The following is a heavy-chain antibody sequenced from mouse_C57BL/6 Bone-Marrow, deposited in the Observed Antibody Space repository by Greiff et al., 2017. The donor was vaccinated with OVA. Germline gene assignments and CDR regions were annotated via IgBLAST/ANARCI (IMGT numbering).Heavy chain of an antibody. J-gene: IGHJ2*01. D-gene: IGHD1-1*01. Sequence: QVQLQQSGAELARPGASVKLSCKASGYTFTSYGISWVKQRTGQGLEWIGEIYPRSGNTYYNEKFKGKATLTADKSSSTAYMELRSLTSEDSAVYFCARVGLGGSSPYYFDYWGQGTTLTVSS. CDR1: GYTFTSYG. CDR3: ARVGLGGSSPYYFDY. V-gene: IGHV1-81*01. CDR2: IYPRSGNT.